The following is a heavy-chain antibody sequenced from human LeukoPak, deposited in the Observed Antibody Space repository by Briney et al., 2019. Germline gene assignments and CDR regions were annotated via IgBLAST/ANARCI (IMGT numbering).Heavy chain of an antibody. CDR3: ARERIAVAGDYYFDY. Sequence: GGSLRLSCAASGFTFSSYGMHWVRQAPGKGLEWVAVIWYDGSNKYYADSVKGRFTISRDNSKNTLYLQMNSLRAEDTAAYYCARERIAVAGDYYFDYWGQGTLVTVSS. J-gene: IGHJ4*02. CDR2: IWYDGSNK. CDR1: GFTFSSYG. D-gene: IGHD6-19*01. V-gene: IGHV3-33*01.